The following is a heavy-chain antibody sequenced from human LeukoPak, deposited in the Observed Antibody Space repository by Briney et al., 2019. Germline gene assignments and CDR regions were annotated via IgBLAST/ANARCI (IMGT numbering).Heavy chain of an antibody. D-gene: IGHD5-18*01. CDR2: ISSSSSYI. Sequence: PGGPLRLPCAASGFPFSSYSMNGAPRAPGRGREGVSSISSSSSYIYYADSVKGRFTISRDNAKNSLYLQMSSLRAEDTAVYYCARDLGYSYGPGDYWGQGTLVTVSS. J-gene: IGHJ4*02. CDR3: ARDLGYSYGPGDY. CDR1: GFPFSSYS. V-gene: IGHV3-21*01.